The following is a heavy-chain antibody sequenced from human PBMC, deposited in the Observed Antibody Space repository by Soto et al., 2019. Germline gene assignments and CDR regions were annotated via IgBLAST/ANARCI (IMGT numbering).Heavy chain of an antibody. D-gene: IGHD3-16*01. CDR2: ISSSSSTI. CDR1: GFTFSSYS. CDR3: ARDMTFYYYYGMDV. J-gene: IGHJ6*02. Sequence: GGSLRLSCAASGFTFSSYSMNWVRQAPGKGLEWVSYISSSSSTIYYADSVKGRFTIPRDNAKNSLYLQMNSLRAEDTAVYYCARDMTFYYYYGMDVWGQGTTVTAP. V-gene: IGHV3-48*01.